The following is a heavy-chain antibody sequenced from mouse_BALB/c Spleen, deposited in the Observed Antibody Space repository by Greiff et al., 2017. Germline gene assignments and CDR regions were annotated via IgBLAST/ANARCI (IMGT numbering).Heavy chain of an antibody. CDR3: ARGYYGSSHYFDY. CDR1: GFSLTGYG. J-gene: IGHJ2*01. Sequence: QVQLQQSGPGLVAPSQSLSITCTVSGFSLTGYGVNWVRQPPGKGLEWLGMIWGDGSTDYNSALKSRLSISKDNSKSQVFLKMNSLQTDDTARYYCARGYYGSSHYFDYWGQGTTLTVSS. CDR2: IWGDGST. D-gene: IGHD1-1*01. V-gene: IGHV2-6-7*01.